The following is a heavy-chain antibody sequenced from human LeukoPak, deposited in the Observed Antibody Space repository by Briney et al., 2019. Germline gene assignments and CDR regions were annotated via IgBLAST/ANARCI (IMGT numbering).Heavy chain of an antibody. CDR2: INWNGGST. CDR3: AGDGYGDYWSDY. D-gene: IGHD4-17*01. J-gene: IGHJ4*02. V-gene: IGHV3-20*04. Sequence: GGSLRLSCAASGFTFDDYGMSWVRQAPGKGLEWVSGINWNGGSTGYADSVKGRFTISRDNAKNSLYLQMNSLRAEDTALYYCAGDGYGDYWSDYWGQGTLVTVSS. CDR1: GFTFDDYG.